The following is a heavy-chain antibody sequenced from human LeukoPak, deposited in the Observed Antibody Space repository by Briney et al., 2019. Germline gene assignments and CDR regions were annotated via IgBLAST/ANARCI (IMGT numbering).Heavy chain of an antibody. J-gene: IGHJ6*02. Sequence: PSETLSLTCTVSGGSISSSSYYWGWIRQPPGKGLEWIGSIYYSGSTYYNPSLKSRVTISVDTSKNQFSLKLSSVTAADTAVYYCARVVGGTYSMDVWGQGTTVTVSS. V-gene: IGHV4-39*07. CDR2: IYYSGST. CDR3: ARVVGGTYSMDV. D-gene: IGHD1-26*01. CDR1: GGSISSSSYY.